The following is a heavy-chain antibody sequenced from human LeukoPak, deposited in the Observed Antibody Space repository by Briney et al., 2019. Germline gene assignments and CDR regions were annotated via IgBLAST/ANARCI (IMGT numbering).Heavy chain of an antibody. CDR3: VSFYETY. J-gene: IGHJ4*02. CDR2: INRDGSWT. CDR1: GNYW. V-gene: IGHV3-74*01. D-gene: IGHD2/OR15-2a*01. Sequence: GGSLRLSCAASGNYWMHWVRQVPGKGLVWVSHINRDGSWTSYADSVKGRFTISKDNAKNTVYLQMNSLRAEDTAVYYCVSFYETYWGRGTLVTVSS.